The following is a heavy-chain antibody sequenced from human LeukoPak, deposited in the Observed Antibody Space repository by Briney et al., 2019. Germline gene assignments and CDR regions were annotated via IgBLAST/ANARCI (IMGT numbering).Heavy chain of an antibody. CDR1: GGSISSSSYH. Sequence: LSLTCTVSGGSISSSSYHWGWLRQAPGKGLEWVSYISSSGSTIYYADSVKGRFTISRDNAKNSLYLQMNSLRAEDTAVYYCARDFVDFWSGTDYYFDYWGQGTLVTVSS. D-gene: IGHD3-3*01. V-gene: IGHV3-11*01. J-gene: IGHJ4*02. CDR3: ARDFVDFWSGTDYYFDY. CDR2: ISSSGSTI.